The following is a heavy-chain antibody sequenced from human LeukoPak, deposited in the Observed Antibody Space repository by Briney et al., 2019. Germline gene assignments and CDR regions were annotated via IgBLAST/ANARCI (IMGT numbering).Heavy chain of an antibody. D-gene: IGHD3-10*01. V-gene: IGHV1-46*01. J-gene: IGHJ4*02. CDR2: INPSGGST. CDR1: GYTFTSYY. CDR3: ASIRSGSNSRVSLDY. Sequence: ASVKVSCKASGYTFTSYYMHWVRQAPGQGLEWMGIINPSGGSTSYAQKFQGRVTMTRDTSTSTVYMELSSLRSEDTAVYYCASIRSGSNSRVSLDYWGQGTLVTVSS.